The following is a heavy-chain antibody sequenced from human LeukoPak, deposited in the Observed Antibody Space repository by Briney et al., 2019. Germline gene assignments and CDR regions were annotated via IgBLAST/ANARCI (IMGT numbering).Heavy chain of an antibody. D-gene: IGHD6-19*01. Sequence: SQTLSLTCAISGDSVSTNSAAWNWIRQSPSRGLEWLGRTYFRSKWYYDYPASVKSRTTINPDTSKNQFSLQLNSVTPEDTAVYYCARDPDSSGWFGLVYWGQGILVTVSS. V-gene: IGHV6-1*01. CDR3: ARDPDSSGWFGLVY. CDR2: TYFRSKWYY. CDR1: GDSVSTNSAA. J-gene: IGHJ4*02.